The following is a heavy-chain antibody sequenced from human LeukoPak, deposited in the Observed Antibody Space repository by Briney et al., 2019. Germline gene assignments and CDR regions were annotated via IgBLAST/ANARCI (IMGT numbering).Heavy chain of an antibody. J-gene: IGHJ4*02. CDR3: ATSPTGYSPGY. Sequence: ASVKVSCKASGGTFSTLALSWVRQAPGQGPDWMGGIIPILGTANYAQKFQGRVTITADESTSTAYMELSSLTSEDTAVYYCATSPTGYSPGYWGRGTLVTVSS. CDR2: IIPILGTA. CDR1: GGTFSTLA. V-gene: IGHV1-69*13. D-gene: IGHD4-23*01.